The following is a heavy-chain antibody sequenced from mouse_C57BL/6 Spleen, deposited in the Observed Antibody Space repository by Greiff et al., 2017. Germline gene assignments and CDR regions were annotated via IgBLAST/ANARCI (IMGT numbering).Heavy chain of an antibody. CDR2: ISYDGSN. Sequence: DVKLQESGPGLVKPSQSLSLTCSVTGYSITSGYYWNWIRQFPGNKLEWMGYISYDGSNNYNPSLKNRISITRDTSKNQFFLKLNSVTTEDTATYYCARDSNFMDYWGQGTSVTVSS. J-gene: IGHJ4*01. D-gene: IGHD2-5*01. V-gene: IGHV3-6*01. CDR3: ARDSNFMDY. CDR1: GYSITSGYY.